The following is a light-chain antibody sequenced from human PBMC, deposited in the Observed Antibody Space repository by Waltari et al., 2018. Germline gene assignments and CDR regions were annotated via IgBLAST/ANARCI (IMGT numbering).Light chain of an antibody. CDR2: LAS. Sequence: EIVLPQSPGCRSQSPGERCTLSCKASQSVAKYLAWYQQKPGQAPRLLIYLASIRATGIPDRFSGSGYGTDFSLTISRLEPEDFAVYFCQKYVNLPATFGQGTTVEV. CDR1: QSVAKY. J-gene: IGKJ1*01. CDR3: QKYVNLPAT. V-gene: IGKV3-20*01.